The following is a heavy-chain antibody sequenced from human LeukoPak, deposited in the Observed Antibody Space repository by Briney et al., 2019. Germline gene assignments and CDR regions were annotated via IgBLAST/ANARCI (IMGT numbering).Heavy chain of an antibody. V-gene: IGHV4-39*07. J-gene: IGHJ5*02. D-gene: IGHD6-13*01. Sequence: SETLSLTCTVSGGSIGSTTNFWGWLRQPPGKGPEWIGDMSSSGYSHYTPSLKSRVSISIDTSKNQFSLSLTSVTAADTAVYYCARVYYSSSRWFDPWGQGTLVTVSS. CDR3: ARVYYSSSRWFDP. CDR2: MSSSGYS. CDR1: GGSIGSTTNF.